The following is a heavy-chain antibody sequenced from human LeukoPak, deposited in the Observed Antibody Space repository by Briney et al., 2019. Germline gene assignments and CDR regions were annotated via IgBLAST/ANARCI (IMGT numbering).Heavy chain of an antibody. CDR3: ARFSASAFDY. J-gene: IGHJ4*02. D-gene: IGHD2-15*01. Sequence: GSLSLSCAASGFTFSRYWMQWVRQAPGKGLEWVSRINSDESARSYADSVKGRFTISRDNAKNTLYLQMNSLRAEDTAVYYCARFSASAFDYWGQGTLVTVSS. CDR2: INSDESAR. V-gene: IGHV3-74*01. CDR1: GFTFSRYW.